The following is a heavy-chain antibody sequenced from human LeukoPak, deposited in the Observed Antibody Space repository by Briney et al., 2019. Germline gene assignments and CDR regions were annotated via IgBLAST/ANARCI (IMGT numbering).Heavy chain of an antibody. V-gene: IGHV3-23*01. J-gene: IGHJ4*02. Sequence: GGSLRLSCAASGFTFSSYGMSWVRQAPGKGLEWVSAISGSGGSTYYADSVKGRFTISRDNSKNTLYLQMNSLRAEDTAVYYCAKGDTAWELPHDYWGQGTLVTVSS. CDR2: ISGSGGST. CDR1: GFTFSSYG. CDR3: AKGDTAWELPHDY. D-gene: IGHD1-26*01.